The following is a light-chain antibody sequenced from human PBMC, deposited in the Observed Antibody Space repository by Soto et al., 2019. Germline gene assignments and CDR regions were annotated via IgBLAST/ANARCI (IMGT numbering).Light chain of an antibody. V-gene: IGKV3-20*01. Sequence: EIVLTQSPGTLSLSPGERATLSCRASQSISSSYLAWYQQKPGQAPRLLTYAASSRATGIPDRFSGSGSGTDLTLTISRLEPEDFAVYYCQQYGSSSYTFGQGTQLEIK. CDR1: QSISSSY. CDR3: QQYGSSSYT. J-gene: IGKJ2*01. CDR2: AAS.